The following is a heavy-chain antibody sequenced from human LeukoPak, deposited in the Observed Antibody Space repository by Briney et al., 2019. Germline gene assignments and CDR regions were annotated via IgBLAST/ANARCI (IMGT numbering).Heavy chain of an antibody. V-gene: IGHV3-30*18. D-gene: IGHD6-13*01. CDR1: GFTFSSYG. Sequence: GRSLRLSSAASGFTFSSYGMHWVRQAPGKGLEWVAVISYDGSNKYYADSVKGRFTISRDNSKNTLYLQMNSLRAEDTAVYYCAKAGIAAAGFDPWGQGTLVTVSS. CDR2: ISYDGSNK. CDR3: AKAGIAAAGFDP. J-gene: IGHJ5*02.